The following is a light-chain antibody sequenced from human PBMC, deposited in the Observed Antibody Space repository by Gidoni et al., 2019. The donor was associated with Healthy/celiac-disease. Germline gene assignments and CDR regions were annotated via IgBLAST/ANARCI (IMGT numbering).Light chain of an antibody. CDR1: QSVFYSSNNKNY. J-gene: IGKJ1*01. CDR3: QQYYSTPVWT. V-gene: IGKV4-1*01. CDR2: WAS. Sequence: DIVMTQAPDSLAVSLGERATINCKSSQSVFYSSNNKNYLAWYQQKPGQPPKLLIYWASTRESGVPDRFSGSGSGTDFTLTISSLQAEDVAVYYCQQYYSTPVWTFGQGTKVEIK.